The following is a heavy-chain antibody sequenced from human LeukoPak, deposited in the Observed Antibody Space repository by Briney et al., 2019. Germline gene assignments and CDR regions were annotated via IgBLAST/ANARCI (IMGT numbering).Heavy chain of an antibody. V-gene: IGHV4-34*01. D-gene: IGHD2-2*01. J-gene: IGHJ5*02. CDR2: INRSGST. Sequence: SETLSLTCAVYGGSFSGYYWSWIRQPPGKGLEWIGEINRSGSTNYNPSLKSRVTISVDTSKNQFSLKLSSVTAADTAVYYCARIYRRGSTTTSWFDPWGQGTLVTVSS. CDR1: GGSFSGYY. CDR3: ARIYRRGSTTTSWFDP.